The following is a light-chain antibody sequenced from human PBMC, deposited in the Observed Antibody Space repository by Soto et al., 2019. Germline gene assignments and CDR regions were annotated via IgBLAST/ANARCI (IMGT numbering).Light chain of an antibody. CDR1: QSVSTF. CDR2: NAS. J-gene: IGKJ5*01. Sequence: EIVLTQSPATLSLSPGERAILSCRASQSVSTFLAWFQQKPGQPPRLLIYNASNRTTGIPARFSGSGSGTDFTLTISSLEPEDFAVYYCQQRGDWPPITFGQGTRLASK. CDR3: QQRGDWPPIT. V-gene: IGKV3-11*01.